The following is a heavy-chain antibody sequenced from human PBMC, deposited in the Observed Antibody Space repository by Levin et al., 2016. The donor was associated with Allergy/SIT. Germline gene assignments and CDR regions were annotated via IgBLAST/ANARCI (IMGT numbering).Heavy chain of an antibody. J-gene: IGHJ3*02. Sequence: WVRQAPGQGLEWMGIINPSGGSTSYAQKFQGRVTMTRDTSTSTVYMELSSLRSEDTAVYYCARDLNPIAVAGQGAFDIWGQGTMVTVSS. CDR3: ARDLNPIAVAGQGAFDI. CDR2: INPSGGST. D-gene: IGHD6-19*01. V-gene: IGHV1-46*01.